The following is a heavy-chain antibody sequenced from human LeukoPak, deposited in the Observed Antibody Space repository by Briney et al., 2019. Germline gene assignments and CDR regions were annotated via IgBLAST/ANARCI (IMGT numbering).Heavy chain of an antibody. V-gene: IGHV3-48*01. CDR3: ARPTVFAFDY. J-gene: IGHJ4*02. Sequence: GGSLRLSCAASGFTFRSYSMNWVRQAPGKGLEWVSYISSSSSTIYYADSVKGRFTISRDNAKNSLYLQMNSLRAEDTAVYYCARPTVFAFDYWGQGTLVTVSS. D-gene: IGHD4-11*01. CDR2: ISSSSSTI. CDR1: GFTFRSYS.